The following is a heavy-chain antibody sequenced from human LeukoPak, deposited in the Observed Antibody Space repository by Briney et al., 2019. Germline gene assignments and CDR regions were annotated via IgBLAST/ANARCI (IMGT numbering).Heavy chain of an antibody. CDR2: ISNSGGAT. D-gene: IGHD3-10*01. CDR1: GFTFSDYY. CDR3: ARESYYGSGTYFNFDS. V-gene: IGHV3-11*01. J-gene: IGHJ4*02. Sequence: GGSLRLSCAASGFTFSDYYMSWIRQAPGKGLEWVSYISNSGGATNYGDSVRGRFTTSRDNSKNSLYLEMNSLRAEDTAIYFCARESYYGSGTYFNFDSWGQGILVTVSS.